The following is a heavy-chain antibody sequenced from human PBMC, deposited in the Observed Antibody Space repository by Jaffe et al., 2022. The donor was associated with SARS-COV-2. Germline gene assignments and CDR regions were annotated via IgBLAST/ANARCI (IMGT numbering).Heavy chain of an antibody. Sequence: QLQLQESGPGLVKPSETLSLTCTVSGGSISSSSYYWGWIRQPPGKGLEWIGSIYYSGSTYYNPSLKSRVTISVDTSKNQFSLKLSSVTAADTAVYYCARRPRSTTVTPGDGMDVWGQGTTVTVSS. CDR2: IYYSGST. J-gene: IGHJ6*02. CDR1: GGSISSSSYY. D-gene: IGHD4-17*01. CDR3: ARRPRSTTVTPGDGMDV. V-gene: IGHV4-39*01.